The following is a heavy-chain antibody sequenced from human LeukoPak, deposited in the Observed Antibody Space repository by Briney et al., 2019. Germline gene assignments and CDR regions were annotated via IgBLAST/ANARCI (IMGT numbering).Heavy chain of an antibody. CDR3: AKPYSSSWYFDL. Sequence: PGGSLRLSCAASGFTFSSYGMHWVRQAPGKGLEWVAFIRYDGSNKYYADSVKGRFTISRDNSKNTLYLQMNSLRAEDTAVYYCAKPYSSSWYFDLWGRGTLVTVSS. D-gene: IGHD6-13*01. CDR1: GFTFSSYG. CDR2: IRYDGSNK. V-gene: IGHV3-30*02. J-gene: IGHJ2*01.